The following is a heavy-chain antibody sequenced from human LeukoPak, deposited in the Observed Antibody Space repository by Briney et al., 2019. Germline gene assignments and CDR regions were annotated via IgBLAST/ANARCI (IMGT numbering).Heavy chain of an antibody. D-gene: IGHD6-13*01. CDR2: ISAYNGNT. J-gene: IGHJ4*02. Sequence: ASVKVSCKASGYTFTSYGISWVRQAPGQGLEWMGWISAYNGNTNYAQKLQGRVTMTTDTSTSTAYMEQRSLRSDDTAVYYCARVWLAAAEFYYFDYWGQGTLVTVSS. CDR1: GYTFTSYG. V-gene: IGHV1-18*01. CDR3: ARVWLAAAEFYYFDY.